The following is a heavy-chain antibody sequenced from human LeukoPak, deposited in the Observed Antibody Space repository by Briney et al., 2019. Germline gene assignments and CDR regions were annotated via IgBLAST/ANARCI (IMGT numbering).Heavy chain of an antibody. CDR2: IIPILGIA. CDR1: GGTFSSYA. D-gene: IGHD3-22*01. Sequence: GASVKVSCKAPGGTFSSYAISWVRQAPGQGLEWMGRIIPILGIANYAQKFQGRVTITADKSTSTAYMELSSLRSEDTAVYYCATHYYDSSGYSDYYYGMDVWGQGTTVTVSS. J-gene: IGHJ6*02. V-gene: IGHV1-69*04. CDR3: ATHYYDSSGYSDYYYGMDV.